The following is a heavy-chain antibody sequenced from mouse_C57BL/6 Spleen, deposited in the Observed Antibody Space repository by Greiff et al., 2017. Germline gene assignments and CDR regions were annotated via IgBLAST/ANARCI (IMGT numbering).Heavy chain of an antibody. CDR3: ARGTRYYSNYDYAMDY. J-gene: IGHJ4*01. Sequence: QVQLQQPGAELVMPGASVKLSCKASGYTFTSYWMHWVKQRPGQGLEWIGEIDPSDSSTNYNQKFKGKSTLTVDKSASTAYMQLSSLTSEDSAVYYCARGTRYYSNYDYAMDYWGQGTSVTVSS. CDR1: GYTFTSYW. D-gene: IGHD2-5*01. CDR2: IDPSDSST. V-gene: IGHV1-69*01.